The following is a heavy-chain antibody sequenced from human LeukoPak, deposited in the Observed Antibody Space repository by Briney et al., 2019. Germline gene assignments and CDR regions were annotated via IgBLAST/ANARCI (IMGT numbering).Heavy chain of an antibody. CDR3: ARARGSTSNPYYYYYMDV. CDR1: GGSISSYY. D-gene: IGHD2-2*01. J-gene: IGHJ6*03. CDR2: IYTSGST. Sequence: SETLSFTCTVSGGSISSYYWSWIRQPAGKGLEWIGRIYTSGSTNYNPSLKSRVTMSVDTSKNQFSLKLSSVTAADTAVYYCARARGSTSNPYYYYYMDVWGKGTTVTVSS. V-gene: IGHV4-4*07.